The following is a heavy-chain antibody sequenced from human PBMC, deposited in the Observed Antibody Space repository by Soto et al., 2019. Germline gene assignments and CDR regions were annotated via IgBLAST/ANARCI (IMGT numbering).Heavy chain of an antibody. D-gene: IGHD3-10*01. CDR1: GGSISSDGNY. CDR3: ARARMVRGIIYYYGMDV. CDR2: IYYSGST. V-gene: IGHV4-31*03. Sequence: QVQLQESGPGLVKSSQTLSLTCTVSGGSISSDGNYWSWIRQHPGKGLEWIGYIYYSGSTNYNPSLKSRVTISVDTSKNQFSLKLNSVTAAGTAVYYCARARMVRGIIYYYGMDVWGQGTTVTVSS. J-gene: IGHJ6*02.